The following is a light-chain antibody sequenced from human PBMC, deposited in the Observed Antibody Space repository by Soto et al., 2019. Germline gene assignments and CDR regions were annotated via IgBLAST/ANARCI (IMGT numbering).Light chain of an antibody. CDR2: GAS. J-gene: IGKJ1*01. Sequence: EIVLTQSPGTLSLSAGDRATLSCRASQSVSSGYLAWYQQKPGQAPRLAIHGASSRATGVPDRFSGSGSGTDFTLTISRLEPEDFAVYYCQQYGSSPRTFGQGTRVEIK. CDR3: QQYGSSPRT. CDR1: QSVSSGY. V-gene: IGKV3-20*01.